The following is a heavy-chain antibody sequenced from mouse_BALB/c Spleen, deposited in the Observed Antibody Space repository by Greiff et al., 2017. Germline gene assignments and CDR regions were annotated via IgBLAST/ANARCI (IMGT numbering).Heavy chain of an antibody. CDR2: ISNGGGST. CDR3: ARHRGNWYFDV. V-gene: IGHV5-12-2*01. Sequence: EVMLVESGGGLVQPGGSLKLSCAASGFTFSSYTMSWVRQTPEKRLEWVAYISNGGGSTYYPDTVKGRFTISRDNAKNTLYLQMSSLKSEDTAMYYCARHRGNWYFDVWGAGTTVTVSS. D-gene: IGHD3-1*01. CDR1: GFTFSSYT. J-gene: IGHJ1*01.